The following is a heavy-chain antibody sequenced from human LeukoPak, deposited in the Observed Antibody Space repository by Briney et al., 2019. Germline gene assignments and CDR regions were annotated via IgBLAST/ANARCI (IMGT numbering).Heavy chain of an antibody. D-gene: IGHD6-19*01. Sequence: SETLSLTCSVSGGSISTSNHYWGWIRQPPGKGLEWIGSIYYSGSTYYNPSLKSRVTISVDTSKNQFSLKVRSVTAADTAVYYCAKPRTRLAWFDPWGQGTLVTVSS. V-gene: IGHV4-39*01. CDR3: AKPRTRLAWFDP. CDR2: IYYSGST. CDR1: GGSISTSNHY. J-gene: IGHJ5*02.